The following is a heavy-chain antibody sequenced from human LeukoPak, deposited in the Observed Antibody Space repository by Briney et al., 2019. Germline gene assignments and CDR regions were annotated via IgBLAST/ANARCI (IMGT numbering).Heavy chain of an antibody. CDR3: ARGQDIVVVPAAMQGRWFDY. CDR1: GFTFSSYE. D-gene: IGHD2-2*01. CDR2: XXXXXSTI. J-gene: IGHJ4*02. V-gene: IGHV3-48*03. Sequence: PGGSLRLSCAASGFTFSSYEMNWVRQAPGKXXXXXXXXXXXXSTIYYADSVKGRFTISRDNAKNSLYLQMNSLRAEDTAVYYCARGQDIVVVPAAMQGRWFDYWGQGTLVTVSS.